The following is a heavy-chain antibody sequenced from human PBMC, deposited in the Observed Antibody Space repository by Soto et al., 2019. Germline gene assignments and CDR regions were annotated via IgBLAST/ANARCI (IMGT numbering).Heavy chain of an antibody. D-gene: IGHD3-3*01. CDR1: GYTFTSYG. V-gene: IGHV1-69*13. J-gene: IGHJ6*02. CDR2: VNAGSGNV. Sequence: SVKVSCKASGYTFTSYGISWVRQAPGQGLEWMGWVNAGSGNVNYAQKFQDRATITADESTSTAYMELSSLRSEDTAVYYCAHHPTMKENTIFGVVIVPQSYYYYGMDVWGQGTTVTVSS. CDR3: AHHPTMKENTIFGVVIVPQSYYYYGMDV.